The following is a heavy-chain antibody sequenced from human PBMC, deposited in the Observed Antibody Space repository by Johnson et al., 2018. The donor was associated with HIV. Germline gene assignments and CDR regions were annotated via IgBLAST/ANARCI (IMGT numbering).Heavy chain of an antibody. V-gene: IGHV3-33*01. Sequence: VQLVESGGGVVQPGRSLRLSCAASGFTFSIYGMHWVRQAPGKGLEWVAVIWYDGSNKYYADSVKGRFTISRDNSKKTLYLQMNSLRAEDTAVYYCGRGGRVVMEDVFGIWGQGTMVTVSS. CDR2: IWYDGSNK. CDR3: GRGGRVVMEDVFGI. J-gene: IGHJ3*02. CDR1: GFTFSIYG. D-gene: IGHD3-3*01.